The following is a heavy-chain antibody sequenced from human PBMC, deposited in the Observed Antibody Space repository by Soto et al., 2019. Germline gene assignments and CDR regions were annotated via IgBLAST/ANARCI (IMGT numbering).Heavy chain of an antibody. CDR2: IHASGNT. V-gene: IGHV4-4*07. CDR1: GGSLNNFY. D-gene: IGHD6-19*01. Sequence: PSGTLSLTCSVSGGSLNNFYWNWIRQTAGKGLEWIGRIHASGNTNYNPSLKSRATLSVDTSKNQFSLKVRSVTAADTAVYYCARSSHKESWFDPWGQGTLVTVS. CDR3: ARSSHKESWFDP. J-gene: IGHJ5*02.